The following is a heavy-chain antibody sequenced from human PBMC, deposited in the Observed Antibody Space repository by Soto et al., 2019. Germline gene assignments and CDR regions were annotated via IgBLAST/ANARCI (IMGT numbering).Heavy chain of an antibody. CDR1: GGSISSYY. CDR3: ARNGYCSSTSCYGDYYYYYMDV. D-gene: IGHD2-2*03. V-gene: IGHV4-59*08. CDR2: IYYSGST. Sequence: SETLSRTCTVSGGSISSYYWSWIRQPPGKGLEWIGYIYYSGSTNYNPSLKSRVTISVDTSKNQFSLKLSSVTAADTAVYYCARNGYCSSTSCYGDYYYYYMDVWGKGTTVTVSS. J-gene: IGHJ6*03.